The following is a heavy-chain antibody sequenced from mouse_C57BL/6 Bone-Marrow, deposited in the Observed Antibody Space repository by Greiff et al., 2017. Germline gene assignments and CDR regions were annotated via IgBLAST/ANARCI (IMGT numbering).Heavy chain of an antibody. V-gene: IGHV1-47*01. CDR1: GYTFTTYP. D-gene: IGHD2-1*01. Sequence: VQRVESGAELVKPGASVKMSCKASGYTFTTYPIEWMKQNHGKSLEWIGNFHPYNDDTKYNEKFKGKATLTVEKSSSTVYLELSRLTSDDSAVYYCARGGNYGGYYFDYWGQGTTRTVSS. CDR2: FHPYNDDT. J-gene: IGHJ2*01. CDR3: ARGGNYGGYYFDY.